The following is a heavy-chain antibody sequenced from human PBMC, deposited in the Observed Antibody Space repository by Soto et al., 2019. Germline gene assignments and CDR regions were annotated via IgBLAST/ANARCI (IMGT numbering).Heavy chain of an antibody. Sequence: VGSLRLSCAASGFTFSSYAMSWVRQAPGKGLEWVSAISGSGGSTYYADSVKGRFTISRDNSKNTLYLQMNSLRAEDTAVYYCATHSSWYRLGYFQHWGQGTLVTVSS. CDR2: ISGSGGST. J-gene: IGHJ1*01. CDR3: ATHSSWYRLGYFQH. D-gene: IGHD6-13*01. CDR1: GFTFSSYA. V-gene: IGHV3-23*01.